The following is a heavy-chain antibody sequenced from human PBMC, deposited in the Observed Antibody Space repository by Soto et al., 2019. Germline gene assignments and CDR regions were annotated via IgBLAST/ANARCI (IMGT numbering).Heavy chain of an antibody. CDR1: GFTFSSYW. V-gene: IGHV3-7*03. CDR2: IKQDGSEK. CDR3: ARDITAYCGGDCYIDY. J-gene: IGHJ4*02. Sequence: GGSLRLSCAASGFTFSSYWMSWVRQAPGKGLEWVANIKQDGSEKYYVDSVKGRFTISRDNAKNSLYLQMNSLRAEDTAVYCCARDITAYCGGDCYIDYWGQGTLVTVSS. D-gene: IGHD2-21*02.